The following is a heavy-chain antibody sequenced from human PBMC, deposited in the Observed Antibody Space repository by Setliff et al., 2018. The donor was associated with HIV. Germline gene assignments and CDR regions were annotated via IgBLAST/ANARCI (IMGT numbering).Heavy chain of an antibody. CDR1: GFTFSSYA. J-gene: IGHJ4*02. D-gene: IGHD2-8*02. CDR2: ISGSGGST. V-gene: IGHV3-23*01. Sequence: GASLKISCAASGFTFSSYAMSWVRQAPGKGLEWVSAISGSGGSTYYAGSLKGRFTISRDNAKNTLYLQMHSLTAEDTAVYYCAKELSWGASDYWGQGTLVTVSS. CDR3: AKELSWGASDY.